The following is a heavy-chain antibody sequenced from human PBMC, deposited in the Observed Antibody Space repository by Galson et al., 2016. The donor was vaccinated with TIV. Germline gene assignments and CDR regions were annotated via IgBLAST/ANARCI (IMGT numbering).Heavy chain of an antibody. V-gene: IGHV3-21*01. CDR2: ITSSGNHI. Sequence: SLRLSCAASGFTFSSYRMNWVRQAPGKGLEWVSSITSSGNHIYYADSLKGRFTISRDDSRNTLYLQMNSLRTEDTAIYYCARVRPGTRGDALDMWGQGTMVTVSS. D-gene: IGHD1-1*01. CDR1: GFTFSSYR. J-gene: IGHJ3*02. CDR3: ARVRPGTRGDALDM.